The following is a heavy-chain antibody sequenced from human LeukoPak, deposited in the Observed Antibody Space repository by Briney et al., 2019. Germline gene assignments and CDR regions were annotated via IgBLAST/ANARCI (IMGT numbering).Heavy chain of an antibody. CDR3: ARGGYSSSWPDY. CDR1: GYTFSGYY. CDR2: INPNSGGT. V-gene: IGHV1-2*02. J-gene: IGHJ4*02. Sequence: ASVKVSCKASGYTFSGYYMHWVRQAPGQGLEWMGWINPNSGGTNYAQKFQGRVTMTRDTSISTAYMELSRLRSEDTAVYYCARGGYSSSWPDYWGQGTLVTVSS. D-gene: IGHD6-13*01.